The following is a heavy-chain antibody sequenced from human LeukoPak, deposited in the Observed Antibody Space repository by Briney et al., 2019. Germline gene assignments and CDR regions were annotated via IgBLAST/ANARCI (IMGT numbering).Heavy chain of an antibody. CDR1: GFTFSSYA. CDR3: AKLSGWTGWFFDY. D-gene: IGHD6-19*01. J-gene: IGHJ4*02. Sequence: GGSLRLSCAASGFTFSSYAMSWVRQAPGKGLEWVSAISGSGGSTYYADSVKGRFTISRDNSKNTIYLQMNSLRVEDTAVYYCAKLSGWTGWFFDYWGQGTVVTVSS. CDR2: ISGSGGST. V-gene: IGHV3-23*01.